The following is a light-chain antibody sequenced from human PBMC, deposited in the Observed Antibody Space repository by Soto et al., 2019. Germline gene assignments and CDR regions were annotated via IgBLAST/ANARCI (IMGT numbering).Light chain of an antibody. CDR3: QQYGSSPQS. V-gene: IGKV3-20*01. CDR1: QSISSN. CDR2: AVS. Sequence: EILLTQSPATLSVSPGERASLSWRASQSISSNLAWYQQKPGQAPRLLIYAVSTRASGIPARFRGSGSGTDFTLTISRLEPEDFAVYYCQQYGSSPQSFGGGTKVDIK. J-gene: IGKJ4*01.